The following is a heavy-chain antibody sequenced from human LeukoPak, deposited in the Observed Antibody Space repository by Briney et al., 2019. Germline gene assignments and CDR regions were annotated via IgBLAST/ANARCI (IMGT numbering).Heavy chain of an antibody. CDR2: ISWNSGNI. J-gene: IGHJ3*02. V-gene: IGHV3-9*01. D-gene: IGHD2-15*01. CDR1: GFTYDECA. Sequence: GGSLRLSCAASGFTYDECAIHWVRQAPAKGLEWVSYISWNSGNIGFADSVKGRFTLSRDNAKNSLYLQMNSLRAEDTAVYYCARKVVYDAFDIWGQGTMVTVSS. CDR3: ARKVVYDAFDI.